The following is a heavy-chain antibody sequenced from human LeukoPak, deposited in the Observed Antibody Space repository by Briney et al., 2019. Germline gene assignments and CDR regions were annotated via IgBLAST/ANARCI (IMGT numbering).Heavy chain of an antibody. Sequence: SETLSLTCTVSGYSISSGYYWGWIRQPPGKGLGWIGSIYHSGSTYYNPSLKSRVTISVDTSKNQFSLKLSSVTAADTAVYYCARAQEYYYDSSGYWYYFDYWGQGALVTVSS. CDR3: ARAQEYYYDSSGYWYYFDY. J-gene: IGHJ4*02. CDR2: IYHSGST. V-gene: IGHV4-38-2*02. D-gene: IGHD3-22*01. CDR1: GYSISSGYY.